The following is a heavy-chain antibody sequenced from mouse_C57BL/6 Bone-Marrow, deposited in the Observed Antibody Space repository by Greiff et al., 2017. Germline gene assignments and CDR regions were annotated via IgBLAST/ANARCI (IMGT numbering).Heavy chain of an antibody. CDR2: IWSGGST. V-gene: IGHV2-2*01. Sequence: VQLQQSGPGLVQPSQSLSITCTVSGFSLTSYGVHWVRQSPGKGLEWLGVIWSGGSTDYNAAFISRLSISKDNPKSQVFFKMNSLQADDTAIYYCARKGYGSSCWYFDVWGTGTTVTVSS. J-gene: IGHJ1*03. CDR3: ARKGYGSSCWYFDV. D-gene: IGHD1-1*01. CDR1: GFSLTSYG.